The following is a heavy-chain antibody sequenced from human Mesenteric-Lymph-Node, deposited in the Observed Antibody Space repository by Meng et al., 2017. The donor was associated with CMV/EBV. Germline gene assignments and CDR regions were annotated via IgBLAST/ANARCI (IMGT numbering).Heavy chain of an antibody. V-gene: IGHV4-34*01. Sequence: SETLSLTCAVYGGSFSGYYWSWIRQPPGKGLEWIGEINHSGSTNYNPSLRTRVTISVDTSKNQFSLKLSSVTAADTAVYYCARGKDLFCNGGSCYLAPSDYWGQGTLVTVSS. J-gene: IGHJ4*02. CDR3: ARGKDLFCNGGSCYLAPSDY. D-gene: IGHD2-15*01. CDR2: INHSGST. CDR1: GGSFSGYY.